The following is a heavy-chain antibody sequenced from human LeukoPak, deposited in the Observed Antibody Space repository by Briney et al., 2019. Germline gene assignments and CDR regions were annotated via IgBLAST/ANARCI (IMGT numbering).Heavy chain of an antibody. Sequence: ASVNVSCTPSGYTFTDYYMHWVRQAPEQGFEWMGWINPNSGDTNYAQKFQGRVTMTRDTSISTAHMELSRLRSDDTAVYYCARANFLYCSSTTCLFDYWGQGTLVIVSS. D-gene: IGHD2-2*01. CDR1: GYTFTDYY. CDR2: INPNSGDT. CDR3: ARANFLYCSSTTCLFDY. J-gene: IGHJ4*02. V-gene: IGHV1-2*02.